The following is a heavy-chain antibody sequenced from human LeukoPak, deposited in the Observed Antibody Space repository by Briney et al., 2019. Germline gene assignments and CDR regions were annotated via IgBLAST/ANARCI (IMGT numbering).Heavy chain of an antibody. CDR1: GFTVSSNY. Sequence: GGSLRLSCAASGFTVSSNYMSWVRQAPGKGLEWVSAIYSGGSTYYADSVKGRFTISRDNSKNTLYLQMNSLRAEDTAVYYCASHDLQGGPIDYWGQGTLVTVSS. CDR3: ASHDLQGGPIDY. J-gene: IGHJ4*02. V-gene: IGHV3-66*01. D-gene: IGHD5-24*01. CDR2: IYSGGST.